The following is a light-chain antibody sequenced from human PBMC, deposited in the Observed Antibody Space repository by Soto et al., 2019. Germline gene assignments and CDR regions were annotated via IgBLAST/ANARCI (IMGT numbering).Light chain of an antibody. CDR3: QHYASSPTWT. V-gene: IGKV3-20*01. CDR1: QTISSSY. Sequence: EIVLTQSPGTLSLSPGERATLSCRASQTISSSYLAWYLQKPGQAPRLLIYGSSTRATGIPDRFSGGGSGTDFTLTINRLEPEDFAVYYCQHYASSPTWTFDQGTKVEVK. CDR2: GSS. J-gene: IGKJ1*01.